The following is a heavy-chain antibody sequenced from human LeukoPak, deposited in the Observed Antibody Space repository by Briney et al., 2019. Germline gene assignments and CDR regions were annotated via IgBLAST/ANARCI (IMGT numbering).Heavy chain of an antibody. J-gene: IGHJ4*02. CDR3: TRPARISMIVGDLGYFHY. CDR1: GFTFSSYW. Sequence: PGGSLRLSCAASGFTFSSYWMSWVRQAPGKGLEWVANIKQDGSEKYYVDSVKGRFTISRDNAKNSLYLQMNSLKTEDTAMYYCTRPARISMIVGDLGYFHYWGQGTLVTVSS. V-gene: IGHV3-7*03. CDR2: IKQDGSEK. D-gene: IGHD3-22*01.